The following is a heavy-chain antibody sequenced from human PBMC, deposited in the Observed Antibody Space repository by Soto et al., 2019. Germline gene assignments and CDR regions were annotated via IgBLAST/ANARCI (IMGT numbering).Heavy chain of an antibody. D-gene: IGHD2-2*01. CDR3: ARDFRVPAAAKYNWFDP. J-gene: IGHJ5*02. CDR1: GFTFSSYS. CDR2: ISSSSSTI. V-gene: IGHV3-48*02. Sequence: EVQLVESGGGLVQPGGSLRLSCAASGFTFSSYSMNWVRQAPGKGLEWVSYISSSSSTIYYADSVKGRFTISRDNAKNSLYLQMNSLRDEDTAVYYCARDFRVPAAAKYNWFDPWGQGTLVTVSS.